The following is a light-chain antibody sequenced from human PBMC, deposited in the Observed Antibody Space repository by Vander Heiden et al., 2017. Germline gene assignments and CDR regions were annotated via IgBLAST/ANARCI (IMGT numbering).Light chain of an antibody. Sequence: QSVLTQPPSASGTPGQRVTLSCSGTSSNIGSSSVNWYQQLPGTAPKLRIYLDDQRPSGVPERFSGFKSGTAASLAISGLQSEDEADYYCATWDGSLDGPVFGGGTKLTVL. V-gene: IGLV1-44*01. CDR2: LDD. CDR1: SSNIGSSS. J-gene: IGLJ3*02. CDR3: ATWDGSLDGPV.